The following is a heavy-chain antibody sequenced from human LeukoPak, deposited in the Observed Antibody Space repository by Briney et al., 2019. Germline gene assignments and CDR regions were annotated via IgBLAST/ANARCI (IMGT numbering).Heavy chain of an antibody. CDR2: ISDSGDTT. CDR3: AKDARRSDGWYFFDH. J-gene: IGHJ4*02. Sequence: SGGSLRLSCAASGFAFSSQAMGWVRQAPGKGLEWVSVISDSGDTTYYADSVKGRFTISRDNSKNTLYLQLNSLRAEDTAIYYCAKDARRSDGWYFFDHWGQGALVTVSS. V-gene: IGHV3-23*01. D-gene: IGHD6-19*01. CDR1: GFAFSSQA.